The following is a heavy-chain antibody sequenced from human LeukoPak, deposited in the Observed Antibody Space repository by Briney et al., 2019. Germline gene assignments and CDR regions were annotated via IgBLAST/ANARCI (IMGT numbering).Heavy chain of an antibody. Sequence: GASVKVSCKASGYTFTGYYMHWVRQAPGQGLEWMGWINPNSGGTNYAQKFQGRVTMTRDTSISTAYMELSRLRSDDTAVYYCAREGPYCSSTSCYYYYYYGMDVWGQGTTVTVSS. V-gene: IGHV1-2*02. CDR1: GYTFTGYY. D-gene: IGHD2-2*01. CDR3: AREGPYCSSTSCYYYYYYGMDV. CDR2: INPNSGGT. J-gene: IGHJ6*02.